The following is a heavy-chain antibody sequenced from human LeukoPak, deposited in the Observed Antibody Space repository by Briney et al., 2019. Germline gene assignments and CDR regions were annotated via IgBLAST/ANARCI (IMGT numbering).Heavy chain of an antibody. CDR2: IYYTGST. D-gene: IGHD3-10*01. V-gene: IGHV4-59*01. Sequence: PSETLSLTCTVSGGSISSYYWSWIRQPPGKGLEWIGYIYYTGSTNYNPTLKSRVTISVDTSKKQFSLNLSSVTAADTAVYYCARGVGWFGDFDYWGQGTLVTVSS. CDR1: GGSISSYY. CDR3: ARGVGWFGDFDY. J-gene: IGHJ4*02.